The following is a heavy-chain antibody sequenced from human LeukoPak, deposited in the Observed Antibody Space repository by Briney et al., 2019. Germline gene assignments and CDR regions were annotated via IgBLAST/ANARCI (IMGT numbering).Heavy chain of an antibody. CDR2: IYTSGGT. Sequence: GGSLRLSCAASGFTVSSNYMSWVRQAPGKGLEWVSVIYTSGGTYYADSVKGRFTISRDNSKNTLYLQMNSLRAEDTAVYYCAKGGDGSGSYPPQGFDYWGQGTLVTVSS. CDR1: GFTVSSNY. V-gene: IGHV3-53*01. D-gene: IGHD3-10*01. CDR3: AKGGDGSGSYPPQGFDY. J-gene: IGHJ4*02.